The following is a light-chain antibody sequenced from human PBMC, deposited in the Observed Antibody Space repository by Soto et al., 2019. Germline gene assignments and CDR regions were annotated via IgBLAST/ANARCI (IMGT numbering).Light chain of an antibody. CDR2: GAS. CDR1: QSVSSSY. J-gene: IGKJ2*01. CDR3: QQYGSSPPMYT. Sequence: IVMTQSPATLSVSPGERATLSCRASQSVSSSYLAWYQQKPGQAPRLLIYGASSRATGIPDRFSGSGSGTDFTLTISRLEPEDFAVYYCQQYGSSPPMYTFGQGTKVDIK. V-gene: IGKV3-20*01.